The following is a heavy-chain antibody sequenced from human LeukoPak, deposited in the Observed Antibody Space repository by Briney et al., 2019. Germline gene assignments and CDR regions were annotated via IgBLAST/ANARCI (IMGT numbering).Heavy chain of an antibody. V-gene: IGHV3-11*01. CDR3: ARDGAYDDTSGYRADF. CDR1: GFTFSDYY. J-gene: IGHJ4*02. Sequence: PGGSLRLSCAVSGFTFSDYYMNWFRQTPGKGLEWLSYISHSGSTVQYADSVRGRFTISRDNDKNSLYLQINSLRAEDTAVYYCARDGAYDDTSGYRADFWGQGTLVTVSS. CDR2: ISHSGSTV. D-gene: IGHD3-22*01.